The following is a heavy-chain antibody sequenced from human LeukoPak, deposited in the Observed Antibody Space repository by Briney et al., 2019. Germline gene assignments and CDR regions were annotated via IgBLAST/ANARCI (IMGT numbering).Heavy chain of an antibody. V-gene: IGHV4-61*02. CDR2: IYTSGST. Sequence: SETLSLTCTVSGGSISSSSYYWSWIRQPAGKGLEWIGRIYTSGSTNYNPSLKSRVTISVDTSKNQFSLKLSSVTAADTAVYYCARDPGGSYYFDYWGQGTLVTVSS. CDR1: GGSISSSSYY. J-gene: IGHJ4*02. CDR3: ARDPGGSYYFDY. D-gene: IGHD1-26*01.